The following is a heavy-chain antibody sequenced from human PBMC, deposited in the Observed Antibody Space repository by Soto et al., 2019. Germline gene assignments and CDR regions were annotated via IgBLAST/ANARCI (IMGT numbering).Heavy chain of an antibody. J-gene: IGHJ3*02. Sequence: SETLSLTCTVSGGSISSGGYYWSWIRQHPGKGLEWIGYIYYSGSTYYNPSLKSRVTISVDTSKNQFSLKLSSVTAADTAVYYCAREDILTDEDAFDIWGQGTMVSVSS. CDR3: AREDILTDEDAFDI. CDR2: IYYSGST. D-gene: IGHD3-9*01. CDR1: GGSISSGGYY. V-gene: IGHV4-31*03.